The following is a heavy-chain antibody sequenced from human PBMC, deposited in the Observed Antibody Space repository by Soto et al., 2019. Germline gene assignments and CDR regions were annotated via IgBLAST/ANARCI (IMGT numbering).Heavy chain of an antibody. V-gene: IGHV1-69*12. CDR3: VRVVAIAGYPDN. Sequence: QVQLVQSGAEVRQPASSVKVSCKTSGGTFSSYAISWVRQAPGQGLEWMGGIVPIVDTSTYAQKFQGRVTITAGESTSTAYMELSSLRSDDTAIYYCVRVVAIAGYPDNWGQGTLVTVSS. D-gene: IGHD5-12*01. J-gene: IGHJ4*02. CDR2: IVPIVDTS. CDR1: GGTFSSYA.